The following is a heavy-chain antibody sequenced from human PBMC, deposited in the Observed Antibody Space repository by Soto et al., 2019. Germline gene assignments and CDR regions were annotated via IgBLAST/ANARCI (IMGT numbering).Heavy chain of an antibody. V-gene: IGHV1-46*01. J-gene: IGHJ4*02. CDR1: GYTFSKFF. CDR2: VHPGSGSA. Sequence: ASVKVSCKASGYTFSKFFIHWVRQAPGQGLEWLGFVHPGSGSANYAQKFQGRVSMTRDTSMSTVYLELSRLRSEDTAMYYCARDSEGTSSLTHYWGQGTLVTSPQ. D-gene: IGHD6-6*01. CDR3: ARDSEGTSSLTHY.